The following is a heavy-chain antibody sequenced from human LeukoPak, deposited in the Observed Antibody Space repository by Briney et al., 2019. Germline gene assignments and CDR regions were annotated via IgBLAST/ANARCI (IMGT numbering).Heavy chain of an antibody. CDR2: ISGSGGST. Sequence: PGGSLRLSCAASGFTFSSYAMSWVRQAPGKGLEWVSAISGSGGSTYYADSVKGRFTISRDNPKNTLYLQMNSLRAEDTAVYYCAKRRVGVGATKEYYFDYWGQGTLVTVSP. D-gene: IGHD1-26*01. CDR1: GFTFSSYA. V-gene: IGHV3-23*01. CDR3: AKRRVGVGATKEYYFDY. J-gene: IGHJ4*02.